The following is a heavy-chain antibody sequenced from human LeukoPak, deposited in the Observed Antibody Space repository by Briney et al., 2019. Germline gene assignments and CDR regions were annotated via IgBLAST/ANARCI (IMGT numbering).Heavy chain of an antibody. CDR1: GFTFSSYW. D-gene: IGHD6-6*01. J-gene: IGHJ5*02. CDR2: INSDGSST. CDR3: ARTGIAARPTVWFDP. Sequence: LPGGSLRLSCAASGFTFSSYWMHWVRQAPGKGLVWVSHINSDGSSTNYADSVKGRFTISRDNAKNTLYLQMNSLRAEDTAVYYCARTGIAARPTVWFDPWGQGTLVTVSS. V-gene: IGHV3-74*01.